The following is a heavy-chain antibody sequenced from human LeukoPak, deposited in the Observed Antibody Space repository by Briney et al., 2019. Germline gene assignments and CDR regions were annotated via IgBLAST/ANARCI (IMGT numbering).Heavy chain of an antibody. V-gene: IGHV4-4*09. CDR2: IYSSGST. Sequence: PSETLSLTCTVSGGSISSYYWSWIRQPPGKGLEWIGYIYSSGSTNYNPSLKSRVTISVDTSKNQFSLMLSSVTAAATAVYYCTRLSRSYYIGYWGQGTPVTVSS. CDR3: TRLSRSYYIGY. D-gene: IGHD1-26*01. J-gene: IGHJ4*02. CDR1: GGSISSYY.